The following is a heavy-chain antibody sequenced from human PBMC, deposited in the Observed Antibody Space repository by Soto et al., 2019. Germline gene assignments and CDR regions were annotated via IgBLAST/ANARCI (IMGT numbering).Heavy chain of an antibody. CDR1: GYTFTNFD. V-gene: IGHV1-8*01. Sequence: ASVKVSCKASGYTFTNFDVNWVRQAPGQGLALMGRMDPNTGNTGCAQKFQGRVTMTGNASITTAYMVLSSLRSMNTAVYYCLRGSYTGKWISQFVNYCGQGILVTFSS. CDR3: LRGSYTGKWISQFVNY. J-gene: IGHJ4*02. D-gene: IGHD3-16*02. CDR2: MDPNTGNT.